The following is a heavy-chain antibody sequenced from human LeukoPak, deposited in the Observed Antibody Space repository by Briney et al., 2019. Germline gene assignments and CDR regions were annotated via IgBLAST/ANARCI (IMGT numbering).Heavy chain of an antibody. CDR1: GFTFSSYG. Sequence: GGSLRLSCAASGFTFSSYGMHWVRQAPGKGLEWVSAISGSGGSTYYADSVKGRFTISRDNSKNTLYLQMNSLRAEDTAVYYCAKSGIAAQPYYFDYWGQGTLVTVSS. J-gene: IGHJ4*02. V-gene: IGHV3-23*01. D-gene: IGHD6-13*01. CDR2: ISGSGGST. CDR3: AKSGIAAQPYYFDY.